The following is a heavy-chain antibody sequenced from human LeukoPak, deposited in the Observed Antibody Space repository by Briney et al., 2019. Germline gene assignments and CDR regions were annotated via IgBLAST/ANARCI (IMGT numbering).Heavy chain of an antibody. J-gene: IGHJ6*03. V-gene: IGHV4-34*01. CDR1: GDSISSYY. Sequence: SETLSLTCTVSGDSISSYYWSWIRQPPGKGLEWIGEINHSGSTNYNPSLKSRVTISVDTSKNQFSLKLSSVTAADTAVYYCARELLYYYYYYMDVWGKGTTVTVSS. CDR3: ARELLYYYYYYMDV. D-gene: IGHD1-26*01. CDR2: INHSGST.